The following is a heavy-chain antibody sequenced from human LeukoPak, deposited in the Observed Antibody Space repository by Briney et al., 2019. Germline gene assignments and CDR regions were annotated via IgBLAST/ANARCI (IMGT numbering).Heavy chain of an antibody. V-gene: IGHV4-59*08. CDR3: ARQKVPDY. CDR2: IYYSGST. J-gene: IGHJ4*02. Sequence: SETLSLTCTVSGGSINSYYWSWIRQRPGKGLEGIGYIYYSGSTNYNPSLKSRVTMSVDTSKNQFSLKLSSVTAADTAVYYCARQKVPDYWGQGTLVTVSS. CDR1: GGSINSYY.